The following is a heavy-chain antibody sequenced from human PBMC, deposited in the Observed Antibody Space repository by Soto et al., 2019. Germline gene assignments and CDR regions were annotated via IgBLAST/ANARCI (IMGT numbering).Heavy chain of an antibody. CDR2: IYYSGST. CDR3: AGDDMVATIFDY. Sequence: QVQLQESGPGLVKPSQTLSLTCTVSGGSISSGGYYWSWIRQHPGKGLEWIGYIYYSGSTYYNPSLMSRGTRSVDSSKNQCSLKLRSVTAADTAVYYCAGDDMVATIFDYWGQGSLVTVSS. CDR1: GGSISSGGYY. D-gene: IGHD5-12*01. J-gene: IGHJ4*02. V-gene: IGHV4-31*03.